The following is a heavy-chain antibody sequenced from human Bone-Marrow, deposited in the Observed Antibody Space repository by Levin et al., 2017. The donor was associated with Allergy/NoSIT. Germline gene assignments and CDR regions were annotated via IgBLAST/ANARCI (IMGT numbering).Heavy chain of an antibody. D-gene: IGHD3-22*01. CDR3: AKDEYYYYDSSGSPFDY. CDR2: ISWNSGSI. Sequence: PGGSLRLSCAASGFTFDDYAMHWVRQAPGKGLEWVSGISWNSGSIGYADSVKGRFTISRDNAKNSLYLQMNSLRAEDTALYYCAKDEYYYYDSSGSPFDYWGQGTLVTVSS. V-gene: IGHV3-9*01. CDR1: GFTFDDYA. J-gene: IGHJ4*02.